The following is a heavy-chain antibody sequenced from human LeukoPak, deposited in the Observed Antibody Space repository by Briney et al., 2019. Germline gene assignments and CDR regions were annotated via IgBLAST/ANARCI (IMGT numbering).Heavy chain of an antibody. CDR1: GFTFSSYA. CDR2: ISGSGGST. J-gene: IGHJ4*02. Sequence: GGSLRLSCAASGFTFSSYAMSWVRQAPGKGLEWVSAISGSGGSTYYADSVKGRFTISRDNSKNTLYLQMNSLRAEDTAVYYCAKEPVAVWYNWNDGFDYWGQGTLVTVSS. D-gene: IGHD1-1*01. CDR3: AKEPVAVWYNWNDGFDY. V-gene: IGHV3-23*01.